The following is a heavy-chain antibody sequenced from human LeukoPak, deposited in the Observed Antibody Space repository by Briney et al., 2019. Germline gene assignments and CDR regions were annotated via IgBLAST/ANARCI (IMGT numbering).Heavy chain of an antibody. CDR1: GFTFSSYS. V-gene: IGHV3-23*01. CDR2: ISDSGGRT. CDR3: AKRGVVVRVILVGFHKEAYYFDS. J-gene: IGHJ4*02. Sequence: GGSLRLSCAASGFTFSSYSMNWVRQAQGKGLEWVAGISDSGGRTNYADSVKGRFTISRGNPKNTLYLQMNSLRAEDTAVYFCAKRGVVVRVILVGFHKEAYYFDSWGQGALVTVSS. D-gene: IGHD3-10*01.